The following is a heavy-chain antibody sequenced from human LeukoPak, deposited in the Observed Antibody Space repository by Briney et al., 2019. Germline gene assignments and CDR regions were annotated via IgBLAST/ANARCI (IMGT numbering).Heavy chain of an antibody. CDR1: GGTFSSYA. CDR3: ARANLGDGYNFWSTSERGSYYFDY. Sequence: SVTVSCKASGGTFSSYAISWVRQAPGQGLEWMGGIIPIFGTANYAQKFQGRVTITTDESTSTAYMELSSLRSEDTAVYYCARANLGDGYNFWSTSERGSYYFDYWGQGTLVTVSS. J-gene: IGHJ4*02. D-gene: IGHD5-24*01. CDR2: IIPIFGTA. V-gene: IGHV1-69*05.